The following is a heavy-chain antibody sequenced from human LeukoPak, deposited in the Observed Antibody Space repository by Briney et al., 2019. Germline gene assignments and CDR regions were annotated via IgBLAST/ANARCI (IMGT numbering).Heavy chain of an antibody. CDR1: GGSISSYY. V-gene: IGHV4-59*01. CDR2: IYYSGST. CDR3: ARNSGWYEASIDY. D-gene: IGHD6-19*01. J-gene: IGHJ4*02. Sequence: SETLSLTCTVSGGSISSYYWSWIRQPPGKGLEWIGYIYYSGSTNYNPSLKSRVTIPVDTSKNQFSLKLSSVTAADTAVYYCARNSGWYEASIDYWGQGTLVTVSS.